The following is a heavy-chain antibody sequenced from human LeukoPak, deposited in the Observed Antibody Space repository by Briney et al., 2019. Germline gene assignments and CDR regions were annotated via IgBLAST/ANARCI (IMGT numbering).Heavy chain of an antibody. CDR2: INHSGST. J-gene: IGHJ4*02. D-gene: IGHD5-12*01. CDR1: GGSFSGYY. Sequence: PSETLSLTCAVYGGSFSGYYWSWIRQPPGKGLEWIGEINHSGSTNYNPSLKSRVTISVDTSKNQFSLKLSSVTAADTAVYYCARDLYSGYDLEYWGQGTLVTVSS. CDR3: ARDLYSGYDLEY. V-gene: IGHV4-34*01.